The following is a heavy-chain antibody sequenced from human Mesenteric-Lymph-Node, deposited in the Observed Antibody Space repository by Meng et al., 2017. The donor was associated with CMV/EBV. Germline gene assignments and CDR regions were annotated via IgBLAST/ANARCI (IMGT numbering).Heavy chain of an antibody. D-gene: IGHD3-16*01. V-gene: IGHV3-74*01. Sequence: GGSLRLSCAASGFIFSNYWMYWVRQAPGKGLVWVSRTNTDGSSTNYADSVKGRFTISRDNAKNTVYLQMNSLGAEDTAVYYCARDSRGSAYPVFDLWGRGTLVTVSS. CDR3: ARDSRGSAYPVFDL. J-gene: IGHJ2*01. CDR1: GFIFSNYW. CDR2: TNTDGSST.